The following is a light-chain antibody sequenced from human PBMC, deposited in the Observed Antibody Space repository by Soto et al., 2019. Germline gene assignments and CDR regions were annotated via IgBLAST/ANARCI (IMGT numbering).Light chain of an antibody. V-gene: IGLV2-14*03. CDR1: SSDVGGYDY. J-gene: IGLJ1*01. CDR2: DVS. CDR3: SSYSISTAYL. Sequence: QSALTQPASVAGSPGQSITISCTGTSSDVGGYDYVSWYQLHPGKAPKLMVFDVSNRPSGVCYRFSGSKSGNTDSLTISGLQAEDEADYFCSSYSISTAYLFGTGTKVTVL.